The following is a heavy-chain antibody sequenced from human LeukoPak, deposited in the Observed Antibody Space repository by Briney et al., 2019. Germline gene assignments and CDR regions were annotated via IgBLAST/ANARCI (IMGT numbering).Heavy chain of an antibody. CDR1: GFTFDDYA. CDR3: AKDITPSLRFLEWPQLDY. Sequence: GGSLRLSCAASGFTFDDYATHWVRQAPGKGLEWVSLISWDGGSTYYADSVKGRFTISRDNSKNSLYLQMNSLRAEDTALYYCAKDITPSLRFLEWPQLDYWGQGTLVTVSS. D-gene: IGHD3-3*01. CDR2: ISWDGGST. V-gene: IGHV3-43D*03. J-gene: IGHJ4*02.